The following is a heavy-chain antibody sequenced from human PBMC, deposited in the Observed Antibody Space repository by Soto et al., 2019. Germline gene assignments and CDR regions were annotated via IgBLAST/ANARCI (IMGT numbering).Heavy chain of an antibody. V-gene: IGHV3-23*01. CDR3: AKNQERELPRVIDF. J-gene: IGHJ4*02. Sequence: GGSLRLSCATSGLTFSNYAMSWVRQAPGGGLEWVSTMSGSSSTTYYADSVRGRFTISRDRSKNTLYLQMSSLRAEDTALYYCAKNQERELPRVIDFWGQGTLVTVSS. CDR2: MSGSSSTT. D-gene: IGHD1-7*01. CDR1: GLTFSNYA.